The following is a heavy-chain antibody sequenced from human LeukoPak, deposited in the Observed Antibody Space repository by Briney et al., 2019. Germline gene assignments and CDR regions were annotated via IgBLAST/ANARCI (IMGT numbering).Heavy chain of an antibody. Sequence: GGSLRLACAASGFTFSSYGMHWVRQAPGKGLEWVAVIWSDGSKKYYAESVKGRFIISRDNSKNTLYLQTNSLTVEDTAVFYCARDLGHCSGGSCYSWYYFDYWGQGTLVTVSS. CDR1: GFTFSSYG. D-gene: IGHD2-15*01. V-gene: IGHV3-33*01. CDR2: IWSDGSKK. J-gene: IGHJ4*02. CDR3: ARDLGHCSGGSCYSWYYFDY.